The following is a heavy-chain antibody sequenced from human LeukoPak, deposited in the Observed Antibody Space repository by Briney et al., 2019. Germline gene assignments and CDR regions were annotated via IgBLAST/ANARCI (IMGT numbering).Heavy chain of an antibody. Sequence: GGSLRLSCAASGFTFSNAWMSWVRQAPGKGLEWVSLIYNDGSRTYYADSVRGRFTISRDTSEGTVYLQMDSLRPEDTAVYYCATDGYHYFDYWGQGTLVTVSS. J-gene: IGHJ4*02. V-gene: IGHV3-53*01. CDR3: ATDGYHYFDY. CDR2: IYNDGSRT. CDR1: GFTFSNAW. D-gene: IGHD5-12*01.